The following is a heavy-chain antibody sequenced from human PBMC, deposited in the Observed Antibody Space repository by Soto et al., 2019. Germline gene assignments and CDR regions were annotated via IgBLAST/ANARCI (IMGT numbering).Heavy chain of an antibody. Sequence: GGSLRLSCAASGFTFSSYAMSWVRQAPGKGLEWVSAISGSGGSTYYADSVKGRFTISRDNSKNTLYLQMNSLRAEDTAVYYCAKVVFVYNGSYPAPFDYWGQGTLVTVSS. J-gene: IGHJ4*02. V-gene: IGHV3-23*01. D-gene: IGHD1-26*01. CDR2: ISGSGGST. CDR3: AKVVFVYNGSYPAPFDY. CDR1: GFTFSSYA.